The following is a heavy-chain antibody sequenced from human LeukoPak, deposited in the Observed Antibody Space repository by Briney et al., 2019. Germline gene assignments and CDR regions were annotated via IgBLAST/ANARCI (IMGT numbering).Heavy chain of an antibody. V-gene: IGHV3-15*07. CDR3: PTDSLLNGGLDY. CDR1: GFTFSKAW. CDR2: IKSKTDGGTT. Sequence: GGSLRLSCAASGFTFSKAWMNWVRQAPGKGLEWVGRIKSKTDGGTTDYAAPVKGRFTISRDDSKHTLYLQMNSLKTEDTAVYYCPTDSLLNGGLDYWGQGTLVTVSS. D-gene: IGHD2-15*01. J-gene: IGHJ4*02.